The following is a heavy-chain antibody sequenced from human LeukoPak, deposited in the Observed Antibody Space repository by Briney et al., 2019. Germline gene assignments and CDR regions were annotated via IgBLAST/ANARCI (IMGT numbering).Heavy chain of an antibody. Sequence: SETLSLTCTVSGGSISSYSWSWIRQPPGKGLEWIGYIYYSGSTNYNPSLKSRVTISVDTSKNQFSLKLSSVTAADTAVYYCARDSSWGLFDYWGQGTLVTVSS. CDR2: IYYSGST. CDR1: GGSISSYS. V-gene: IGHV4-59*01. CDR3: ARDSSWGLFDY. D-gene: IGHD6-13*01. J-gene: IGHJ4*02.